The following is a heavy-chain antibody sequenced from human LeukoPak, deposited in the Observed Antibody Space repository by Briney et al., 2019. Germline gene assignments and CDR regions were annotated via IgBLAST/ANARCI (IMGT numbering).Heavy chain of an antibody. Sequence: GGSLRLSCAASGFTFSSYAMSWVRQAPGKGLEWVSAISGSGGSTCYADSVKGRFTISRDNSKNTLYLQMNSLRAEDTAVYHCAKESSKGSSSSFDYWGQGTLVTVSS. CDR1: GFTFSSYA. CDR2: ISGSGGST. J-gene: IGHJ4*02. D-gene: IGHD6-13*01. CDR3: AKESSKGSSSSFDY. V-gene: IGHV3-23*01.